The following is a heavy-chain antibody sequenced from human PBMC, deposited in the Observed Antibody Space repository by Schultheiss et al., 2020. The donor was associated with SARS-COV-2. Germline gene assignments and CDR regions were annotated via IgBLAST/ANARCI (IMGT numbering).Heavy chain of an antibody. J-gene: IGHJ6*02. CDR2: IYYSGST. Sequence: SETLSLTCTVSGDAVTSISYYWGWIRQPPGKGLEWIGSIYYSGSTYYNPSLKSRVTISVDTSKNQFSLKLSSVTAADTAVYYCARDGGRDYYGMDVWGQGTTVTVSS. CDR3: ARDGGRDYYGMDV. V-gene: IGHV4-39*07. CDR1: GDAVTSISYY. D-gene: IGHD3-3*01.